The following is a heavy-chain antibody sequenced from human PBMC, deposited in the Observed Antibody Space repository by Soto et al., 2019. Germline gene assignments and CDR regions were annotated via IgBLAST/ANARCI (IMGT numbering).Heavy chain of an antibody. Sequence: VPLVESGGGSVQPGGSLRLSCVASGITFSGYWMHWVRQVPGKGLVWVARVDSAGSGTSYADSVKGRFTISRDNAKNPLSLPMDSLRVEDTAVYYCATVFEHWGQGIPVTVSS. V-gene: IGHV3-74*01. CDR3: ATVFEH. CDR2: VDSAGSGT. J-gene: IGHJ4*02. CDR1: GITFSGYW.